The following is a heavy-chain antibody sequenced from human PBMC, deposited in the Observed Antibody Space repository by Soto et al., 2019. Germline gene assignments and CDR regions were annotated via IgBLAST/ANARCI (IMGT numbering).Heavy chain of an antibody. V-gene: IGHV3-23*01. CDR1: EFTFSTYS. Sequence: PGGSLRLSCAASEFTFSTYSMSWVRQAPGKGLEWVSGFRSGGDDDTTYYADSVRGRFTISRDNSKNTLFLQMNSLRAEDTAIYYCAKKVNSGSGSQFFDYWGQGTLVTVSS. CDR2: FRSGGDDDTT. CDR3: AKKVNSGSGSQFFDY. J-gene: IGHJ4*02. D-gene: IGHD3-10*01.